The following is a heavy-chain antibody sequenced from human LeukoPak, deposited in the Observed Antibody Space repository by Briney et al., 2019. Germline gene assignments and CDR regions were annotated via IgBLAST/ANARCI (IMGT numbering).Heavy chain of an antibody. Sequence: ASVTVSCKASGYTFNGYYMHWVRQAPGQGLEWMGWINPNSCGTNYAQKFQGRVTMTRDTSISTAYMELSRLRSDDPAVYYCARDGRDIVVVPAAIKGGNNWFDPWGQGTLVTVSS. CDR1: GYTFNGYY. V-gene: IGHV1-2*02. J-gene: IGHJ5*02. D-gene: IGHD2-2*01. CDR2: INPNSCGT. CDR3: ARDGRDIVVVPAAIKGGNNWFDP.